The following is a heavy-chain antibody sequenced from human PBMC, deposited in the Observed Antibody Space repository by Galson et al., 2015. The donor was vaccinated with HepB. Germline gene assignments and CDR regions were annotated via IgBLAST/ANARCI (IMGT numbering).Heavy chain of an antibody. CDR1: GFTFSSYW. Sequence: SLRLSCAASGFTFSSYWMTWVRQAPGKGLEWVANIKQDGSEKYYVDSAKGRFTISRDNAKNSLYLQMNGLRAEDTAMYYCAREGKTYDSTGYYFVSTFDIWGQGTMVIVSS. D-gene: IGHD3-22*01. V-gene: IGHV3-7*03. CDR2: IKQDGSEK. J-gene: IGHJ3*02. CDR3: AREGKTYDSTGYYFVSTFDI.